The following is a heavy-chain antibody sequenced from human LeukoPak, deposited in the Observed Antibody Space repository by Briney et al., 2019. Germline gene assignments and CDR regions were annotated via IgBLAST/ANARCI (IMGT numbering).Heavy chain of an antibody. V-gene: IGHV1-24*01. Sequence: ASVKVSCKVSGYTLTELSMHWVRQAPGKGLEWMGGFDPEDGETIYAQKFQGRVTMTEDTSTDTAYMELSSLRSEDTAVYYCATDHSYYYDRGYYFDYWGQGTQVTVAS. CDR2: FDPEDGET. J-gene: IGHJ4*02. CDR1: GYTLTELS. CDR3: ATDHSYYYDRGYYFDY. D-gene: IGHD3-22*01.